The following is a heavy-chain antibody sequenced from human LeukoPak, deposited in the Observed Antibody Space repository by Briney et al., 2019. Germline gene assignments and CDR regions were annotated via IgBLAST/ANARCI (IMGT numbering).Heavy chain of an antibody. CDR2: TNQDGSRE. CDR1: GFTFGSHW. V-gene: IGHV3-7*01. Sequence: PGGSLRLSCTASGFTFGSHWMIWVRRAPGKGLEWVANTNQDGSREKYADSVRGRFTVSRDNSKNTLYLQMNSLRAEDTAVYYCAKGLNWPRPYWGRGTLVTVSS. CDR3: AKGLNWPRPY. J-gene: IGHJ4*02. D-gene: IGHD1-20*01.